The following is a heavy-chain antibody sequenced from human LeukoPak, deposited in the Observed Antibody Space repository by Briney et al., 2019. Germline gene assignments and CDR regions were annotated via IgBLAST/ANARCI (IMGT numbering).Heavy chain of an antibody. V-gene: IGHV4-34*01. CDR1: GGSISSYY. Sequence: PSETLSLTCTVSGGSISSYYWSWIRQPPGKGLEWIGEINHSGGTNYNPSLKSRVTISVDTSKNQFSLKLSSVTAADTAVYYCAREGSGYYDILTGRRSYYYGMDVWGQGTTVTVSS. D-gene: IGHD3-9*01. J-gene: IGHJ6*02. CDR2: INHSGGT. CDR3: AREGSGYYDILTGRRSYYYGMDV.